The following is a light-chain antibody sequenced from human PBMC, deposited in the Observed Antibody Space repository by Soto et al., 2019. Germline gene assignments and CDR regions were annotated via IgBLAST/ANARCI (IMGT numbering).Light chain of an antibody. V-gene: IGKV1-39*01. CDR2: AAS. CDR3: QQSYSTLPMYT. CDR1: QSISSY. Sequence: DLQMTQSPSSLSASVGDRVNITCRASQSISSYLNWYQQKPGKAPKLLIYAASSLQSGVPSRFSGSGSGTDFTLTISSLQPEDFATYYCQQSYSTLPMYTFGQGTKLEIK. J-gene: IGKJ2*01.